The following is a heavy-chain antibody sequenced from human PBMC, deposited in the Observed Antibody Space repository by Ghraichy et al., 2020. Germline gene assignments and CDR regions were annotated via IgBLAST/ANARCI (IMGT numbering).Heavy chain of an antibody. V-gene: IGHV4-61*01. CDR1: GGSVSGDSSY. CDR2: ISYRGNT. J-gene: IGHJ4*02. CDR3: ANLYCTRTSCYTDY. Sequence: SQTLSLTCTVSGGSVSGDSSYWSWIRQPPGKGLEWIGYISYRGNTNYDPSLKSRVTISVDTSKNRFSLKLTSMTAADTAVYYCANLYCTRTSCYTDYWGQLTLVTVSS. D-gene: IGHD2-2*02.